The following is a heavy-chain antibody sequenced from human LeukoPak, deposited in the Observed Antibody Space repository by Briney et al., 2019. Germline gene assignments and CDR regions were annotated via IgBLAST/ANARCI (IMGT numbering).Heavy chain of an antibody. D-gene: IGHD5-18*01. CDR3: AKDPRRGAGYSYGYFDYYMDV. CDR2: ISWDGGST. CDR1: GFTFDDYA. Sequence: GGSLRLSCAASGFTFDDYAMHWVRQAPGKGLEWVSLISWDGGSTYYADSVKGRFTISRDNSKNSLYLQMNSLRAEDAALYYCAKDPRRGAGYSYGYFDYYMDVWGKGTTVTVSS. V-gene: IGHV3-43D*03. J-gene: IGHJ6*03.